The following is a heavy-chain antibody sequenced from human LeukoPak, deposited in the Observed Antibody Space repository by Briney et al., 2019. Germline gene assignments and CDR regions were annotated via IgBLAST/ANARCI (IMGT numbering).Heavy chain of an antibody. CDR3: ARDHYYDSSGDAFDI. V-gene: IGHV1-2*02. CDR2: INPNSGGT. D-gene: IGHD3-22*01. Sequence: GASVKVSCLASGYTFTGYYMHWVRQAPGQGREWMGWINPNSGGTNYAQKCQGRVTMTRDTSISTAYMKLSRLTSDDTAVYYCARDHYYDSSGDAFDIWGQGTMVTVSS. J-gene: IGHJ3*02. CDR1: GYTFTGYY.